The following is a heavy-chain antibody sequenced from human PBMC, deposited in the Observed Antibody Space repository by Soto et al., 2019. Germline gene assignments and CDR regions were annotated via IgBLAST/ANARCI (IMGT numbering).Heavy chain of an antibody. V-gene: IGHV3-53*02. CDR3: AREESYSFDYYYGMDV. CDR2: IYSGGST. D-gene: IGHD1-26*01. J-gene: IGHJ6*02. Sequence: EVQLVETGGGLIQPGGSLRLSCAASGFTVSSNYMSWVRQAPGKGLEWVSVIYSGGSTYYADSVKGRLTISRDNSKNTLYLQMNSLRAEDTAVYYCAREESYSFDYYYGMDVWGQGTTVTVSS. CDR1: GFTVSSNY.